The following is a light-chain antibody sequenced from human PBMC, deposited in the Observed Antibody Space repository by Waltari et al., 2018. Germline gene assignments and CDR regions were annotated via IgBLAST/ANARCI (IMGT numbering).Light chain of an antibody. J-gene: IGKJ2*01. V-gene: IGKV3-11*01. CDR2: DAS. Sequence: EIVLTQSPGTLSVSPGETATLSCRASQAVSNYLGWYQQKPGQPPRLLINDASNRAPGVTARFSGSGSGTDFTLTISSLEPEDFGVYYCQQRVSWPVTFGQGTKLEIK. CDR1: QAVSNY. CDR3: QQRVSWPVT.